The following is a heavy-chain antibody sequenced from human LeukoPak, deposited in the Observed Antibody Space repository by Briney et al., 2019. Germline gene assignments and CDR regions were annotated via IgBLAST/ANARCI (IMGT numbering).Heavy chain of an antibody. V-gene: IGHV5-10-1*01. Sequence: GESRKISCQGSGYTFTIYWISWVRQMPGKGLEWMGRIEPSDSYINYNPSFQGHVTISADKSISTAYLQWSSLKASDTAMYYCARLAVDTSDWGQGTLVTVSS. CDR3: ARLAVDTSD. J-gene: IGHJ4*02. CDR1: GYTFTIYW. D-gene: IGHD2-21*01. CDR2: IEPSDSYI.